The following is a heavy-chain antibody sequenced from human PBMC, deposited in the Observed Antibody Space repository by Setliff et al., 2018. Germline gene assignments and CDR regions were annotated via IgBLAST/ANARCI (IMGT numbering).Heavy chain of an antibody. J-gene: IGHJ2*01. CDR3: ATLPWETTNYFDL. CDR1: GGSISGTINY. CDR2: IYYLGNT. D-gene: IGHD4-17*01. Sequence: KPSETLSLTCTVSGGSISGTINYWVWIRQPPGKGLEWIGHIYYLGNTYHNTSLESRLTMSVDTAKNQFSLKLTSVTAADTAIYYCATLPWETTNYFDLWGRGTLVTVSS. V-gene: IGHV4-39*07.